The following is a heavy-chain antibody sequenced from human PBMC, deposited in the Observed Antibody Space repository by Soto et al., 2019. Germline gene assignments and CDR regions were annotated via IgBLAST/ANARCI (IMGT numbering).Heavy chain of an antibody. D-gene: IGHD3-3*01. CDR1: GLPFSYYY. J-gene: IGHJ5*02. CDR3: ARTSYDFWSGLNWFDP. CDR2: ISSSGSTI. V-gene: IGHV3-11*01. Sequence: GGSLRLSCASSGLPFSYYYMSLIRPAPGKGLEWVSYISSSGSTIYYADSVKGRFTISRDNAKNSLYLQMNSLRAEDTAVYYCARTSYDFWSGLNWFDPWGQGTLVTVSS.